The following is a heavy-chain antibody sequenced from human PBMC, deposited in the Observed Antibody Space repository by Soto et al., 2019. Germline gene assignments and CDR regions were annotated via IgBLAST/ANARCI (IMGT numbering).Heavy chain of an antibody. CDR3: AKAHMDPYYYYGMDV. D-gene: IGHD2-2*03. J-gene: IGHJ6*02. CDR2: ISYDGSNK. CDR1: GFTFSSYG. V-gene: IGHV3-30*18. Sequence: GGSLRLSCAASGFTFSSYGMHWVRQAPGKGLEWVAVISYDGSNKYYADSVKGRFTISRDNSKNTLYLQMNSLRAEDTAVYYCAKAHMDPYYYYGMDVWGQGTTVTVSS.